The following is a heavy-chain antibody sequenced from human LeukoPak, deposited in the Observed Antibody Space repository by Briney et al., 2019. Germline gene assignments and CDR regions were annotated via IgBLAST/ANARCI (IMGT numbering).Heavy chain of an antibody. CDR2: ISYDGSNK. V-gene: IGHV3-30*18. Sequence: PGGSLRLSCAASGFTFSSYGMHWVRQAPGKGLEWVAVISYDGSNKYYADSVKGRFTISRDNSKNTLYLQMNSLRAEDTAVYYCTKHYGGNSGYFDYWGQGTLVTVSS. D-gene: IGHD4-23*01. CDR1: GFTFSSYG. CDR3: TKHYGGNSGYFDY. J-gene: IGHJ4*02.